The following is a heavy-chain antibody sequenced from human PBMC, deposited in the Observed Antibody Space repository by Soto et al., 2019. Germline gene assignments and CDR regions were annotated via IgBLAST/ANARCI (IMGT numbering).Heavy chain of an antibody. J-gene: IGHJ6*02. CDR1: GFPFSSYA. D-gene: IGHD5-18*01. V-gene: IGHV3-23*01. CDR3: ARGEAGYNYGLRPYYGMDV. Sequence: GGSLRLSCAASGFPFSSYAMTWVRQTPGKGLEWVSGISGSGGITYYADSVKGRFTISRDNSNNTLFLQMHSLRADDTAVYYCARGEAGYNYGLRPYYGMDVWGPGTTVTVSS. CDR2: ISGSGGIT.